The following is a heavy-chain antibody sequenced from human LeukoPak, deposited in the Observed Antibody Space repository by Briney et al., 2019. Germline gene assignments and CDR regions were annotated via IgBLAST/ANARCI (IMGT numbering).Heavy chain of an antibody. CDR1: GFTFSNYD. J-gene: IGHJ4*02. Sequence: GGTLRLSCAASGFTFSNYDMSWVRQAPGEGLEWVSAISGSGGSTYNADSVKGRFTISRDNSKNTLYLQMNSLRAEDTAVYYCANAYYYGSGRDYFDYWGQGTLVTVSS. CDR2: ISGSGGST. D-gene: IGHD3-10*01. CDR3: ANAYYYGSGRDYFDY. V-gene: IGHV3-23*01.